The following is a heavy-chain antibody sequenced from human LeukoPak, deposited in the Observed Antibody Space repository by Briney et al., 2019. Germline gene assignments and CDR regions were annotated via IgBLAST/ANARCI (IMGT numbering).Heavy chain of an antibody. V-gene: IGHV3-48*02. CDR2: ISSSSSTI. D-gene: IGHD5-18*01. J-gene: IGHJ4*02. CDR1: GFTFSSYA. Sequence: GGSLRLSCAASGFTFSSYAMSWVRQAPGKGLEWVSYISSSSSTIYYADSVKGRFTISRDNAKNSLYLQMNSLRDEDTAVYYCARADSAIASTLKEWGQGTLVTVSS. CDR3: ARADSAIASTLKE.